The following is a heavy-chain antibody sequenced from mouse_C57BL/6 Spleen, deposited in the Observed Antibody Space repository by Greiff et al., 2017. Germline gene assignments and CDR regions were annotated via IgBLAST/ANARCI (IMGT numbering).Heavy chain of an antibody. Sequence: EVMLVESEGGLVQPGSSMKLSCTASGFTFSDYYMAWVRQVPEKGLEWVANINYDGSSTYYLDSLKSRFIISRDNAKNILYLQMSSLKSEDTATYYCATYVGYYFDYWGQGTTLTVSS. CDR3: ATYVGYYFDY. J-gene: IGHJ2*01. CDR2: INYDGSST. V-gene: IGHV5-16*01. D-gene: IGHD6-5*01. CDR1: GFTFSDYY.